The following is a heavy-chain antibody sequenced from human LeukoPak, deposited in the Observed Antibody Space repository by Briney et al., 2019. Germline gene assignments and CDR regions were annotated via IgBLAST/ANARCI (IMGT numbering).Heavy chain of an antibody. D-gene: IGHD3-10*01. CDR1: GGTFSSYA. CDR2: IIPIFGTA. V-gene: IGHV1-69*06. CDR3: ARGNPWFGESDGMDV. Sequence: SVKVSCKASGGTFSSYAISWVRQAPGQGLEWMGGIIPIFGTANYAQKFQGRVTITADKSTSTAYMVLSSLRSEDTAVYYCARGNPWFGESDGMDVWGQGTTVTVSS. J-gene: IGHJ6*02.